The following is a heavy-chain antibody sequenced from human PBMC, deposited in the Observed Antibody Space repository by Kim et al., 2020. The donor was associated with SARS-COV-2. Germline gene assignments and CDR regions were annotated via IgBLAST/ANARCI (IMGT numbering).Heavy chain of an antibody. CDR3: AKDSAPLLWFSELPPDY. CDR1: GFTFSSYA. J-gene: IGHJ4*02. V-gene: IGHV3-23*01. CDR2: ISGSGGST. D-gene: IGHD3-10*01. Sequence: GGSLRLSCAASGFTFSSYAMSWVRQAPGKGLEWVSAISGSGGSTYYADSVKGRFTISRDNSKNTLYLQMNSLRAEDTAVYYCAKDSAPLLWFSELPPDYWGQGTLVTVSS.